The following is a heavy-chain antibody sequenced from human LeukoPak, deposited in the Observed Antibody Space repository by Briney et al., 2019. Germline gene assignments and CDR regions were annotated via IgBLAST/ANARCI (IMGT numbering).Heavy chain of an antibody. J-gene: IGHJ4*02. V-gene: IGHV1-18*01. CDR3: ARLLWFGESHYSDY. CDR2: ISAYNGNT. D-gene: IGHD3-10*01. Sequence: ASVKVSCKASGYTFTSYGISWVRQAPGQGLERMGWISAYNGNTNYAQKLQGRVTMTTDTSTSTAYMELRSLRSDDTAVYYCARLLWFGESHYSDYWGQGTLVTVSS. CDR1: GYTFTSYG.